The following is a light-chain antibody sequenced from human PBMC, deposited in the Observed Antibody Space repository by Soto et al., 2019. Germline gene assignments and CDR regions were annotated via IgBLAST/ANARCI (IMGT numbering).Light chain of an antibody. Sequence: QSVLTQPPSASVTPGQRVTISCSGSSSNIGVNAVNWYQQFPGTAPKLLISANDQRPSGVPDRISGSKSGTSASLAISGLQSEDEADYYCQSFDGSLSGYVFGTGTKVTVL. V-gene: IGLV1-44*01. CDR2: AND. J-gene: IGLJ1*01. CDR3: QSFDGSLSGYV. CDR1: SSNIGVNA.